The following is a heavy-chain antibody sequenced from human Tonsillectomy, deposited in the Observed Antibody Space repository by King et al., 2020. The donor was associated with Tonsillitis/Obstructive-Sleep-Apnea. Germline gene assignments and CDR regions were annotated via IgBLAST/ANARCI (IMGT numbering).Heavy chain of an antibody. D-gene: IGHD5-18*01. Sequence: VQLVESGGGLVQPGGSLRLSCAASGFTFSSYWMHWVRQAPGKGLVWVSRINSDGSSTSYADSVKGRFTISRDNAKNTLYLKMNNLRAEDTAVYYCARAPSYSYVYAFDYWGQGTLVTVSS. V-gene: IGHV3-74*01. J-gene: IGHJ4*02. CDR2: INSDGSST. CDR1: GFTFSSYW. CDR3: ARAPSYSYVYAFDY.